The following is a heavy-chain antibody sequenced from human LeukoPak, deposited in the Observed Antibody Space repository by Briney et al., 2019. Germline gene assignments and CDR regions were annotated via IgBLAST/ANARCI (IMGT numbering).Heavy chain of an antibody. CDR2: VSGSDGST. J-gene: IGHJ4*02. D-gene: IGHD3-10*01. Sequence: GGSLRLSCAASGFTFSSHAMSWVRQAPGKGLEWVSSVSGSDGSTNYADSVKSRFTISRDNSKNTLYLQMNSLRAEDTAVYYCAKGLTTIRGGFDYWGQGTLLTVSS. V-gene: IGHV3-23*01. CDR1: GFTFSSHA. CDR3: AKGLTTIRGGFDY.